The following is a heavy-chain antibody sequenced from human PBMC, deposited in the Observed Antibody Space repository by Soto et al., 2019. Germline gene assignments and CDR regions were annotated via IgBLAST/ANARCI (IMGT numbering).Heavy chain of an antibody. CDR3: ARGKSDTANYFDY. Sequence: AASVKVSCKASGGTFSSYAISWVRQAPGQGLEWMGGIIPIFGTANYAQKFQGRVTITADESTSTAYMELSSLRSEDTAVYYCARGKSDTANYFDYWGQGTLVTVSS. CDR1: GGTFSSYA. CDR2: IIPIFGTA. J-gene: IGHJ4*02. D-gene: IGHD5-18*01. V-gene: IGHV1-69*13.